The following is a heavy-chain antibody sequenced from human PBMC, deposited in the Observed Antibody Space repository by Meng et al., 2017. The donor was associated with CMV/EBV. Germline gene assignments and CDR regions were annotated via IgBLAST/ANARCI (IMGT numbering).Heavy chain of an antibody. V-gene: IGHV4-30-4*08. Sequence: QAPPQGSGPGLGKPSQTLFLTGTASGGSISSGDYYWSWIRQPPGKGLEWIGYIYYSGSTYYNPSLKSRVTISVDTSKNQFSLKLSSVTAADTAVYYCARAAPDYYDSSGPPDYWGQGTLVTVSS. CDR3: ARAAPDYYDSSGPPDY. CDR1: GGSISSGDYY. J-gene: IGHJ4*02. D-gene: IGHD3-22*01. CDR2: IYYSGST.